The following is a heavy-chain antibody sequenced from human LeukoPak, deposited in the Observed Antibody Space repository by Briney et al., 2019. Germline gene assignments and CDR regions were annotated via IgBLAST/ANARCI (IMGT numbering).Heavy chain of an antibody. V-gene: IGHV3-7*01. CDR2: IKQDGSEK. D-gene: IGHD2-15*01. CDR3: ARENIAATVTLDY. CDR1: GFTFSSYW. J-gene: IGHJ4*02. Sequence: GGSLRLSCAASGFTFSSYWMSWVRQAPGKGLEWVANIKQDGSEKYYVDSVKGRFTISRDNAKNSLYLQMNSLRAEDTAVYYCARENIAATVTLDYWGQGTLVTVSS.